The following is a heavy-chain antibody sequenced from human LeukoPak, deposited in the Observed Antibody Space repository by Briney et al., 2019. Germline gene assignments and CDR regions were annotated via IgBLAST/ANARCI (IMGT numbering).Heavy chain of an antibody. D-gene: IGHD2/OR15-2a*01. CDR2: ISYSGNT. CDR3: ARAPFYDSNSRGSFDP. V-gene: IGHV4-59*12. J-gene: IGHJ5*02. CDR1: GGSISNYY. Sequence: SETLSLTCTVSGGSISNYYWSWLRQPPRKGLEWIGYISYSGNTNYSPSLKSRVTISLDTSHNQFFLKLSYVTADGTAVYFLARAPFYDSNSRGSFDPWGQGTLVTVSS.